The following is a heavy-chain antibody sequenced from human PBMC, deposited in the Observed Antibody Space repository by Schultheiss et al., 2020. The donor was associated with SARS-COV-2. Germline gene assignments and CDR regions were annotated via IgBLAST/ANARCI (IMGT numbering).Heavy chain of an antibody. CDR2: IKKDGSEE. Sequence: GGSLRLSCAASGFTFSNSWMSWVRQAPGTGLEWVAYIKKDGSEEYYVESVTGRFTISRDNAKNSLYLQMNSLTAEDSAVYYCARGGWYPDYWGQGTRVTVSS. J-gene: IGHJ4*02. D-gene: IGHD6-19*01. CDR3: ARGGWYPDY. CDR1: GFTFSNSW. V-gene: IGHV3-7*01.